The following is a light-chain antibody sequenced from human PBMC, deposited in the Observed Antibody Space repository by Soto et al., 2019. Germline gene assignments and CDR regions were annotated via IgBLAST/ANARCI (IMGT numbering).Light chain of an antibody. CDR1: QSVSSSY. CDR2: GAS. Sequence: EIVLTQSPGTLSLSPGERATLSCISSQSVSSSYLAWYQQKPGQAPRLLIYGASSRATGIPDRFSGSGSGTDFTLTISRLEPEDFAVYYCQQYGSLGITFGQGTRLEIK. V-gene: IGKV3-20*01. J-gene: IGKJ5*01. CDR3: QQYGSLGIT.